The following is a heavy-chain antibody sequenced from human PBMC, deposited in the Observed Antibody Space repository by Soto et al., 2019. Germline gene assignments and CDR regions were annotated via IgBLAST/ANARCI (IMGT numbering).Heavy chain of an antibody. CDR3: ARDKRSTSASLDP. D-gene: IGHD2-2*01. CDR1: GFTFSSYG. V-gene: IGHV3-33*01. CDR2: IWYDGSNK. Sequence: LRLSCAASGFTFSSYGMHWVRQAPGKGLEWVAVIWYDGSNKYYADSVKGRFTISRDNSKNTLYLQMNSLRAEDTAVYYCARDKRSTSASLDPWGQGTLVTVSS. J-gene: IGHJ5*02.